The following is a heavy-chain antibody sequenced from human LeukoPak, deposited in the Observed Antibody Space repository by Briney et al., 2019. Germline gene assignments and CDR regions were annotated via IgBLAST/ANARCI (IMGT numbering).Heavy chain of an antibody. CDR1: GGSISSSSYY. V-gene: IGHV4-39*01. J-gene: IGHJ4*02. Sequence: SETLSLTCTVSGGSISSSSYYCGWIRQPPGKGLEWIGSIYYSGSTYYNPSLKSRVTISVDTSKNQFSLKLSSLTAADTAVYYCSTAMAESSDYWGQGTLVTVSS. CDR3: STAMAESSDY. CDR2: IYYSGST. D-gene: IGHD5-18*01.